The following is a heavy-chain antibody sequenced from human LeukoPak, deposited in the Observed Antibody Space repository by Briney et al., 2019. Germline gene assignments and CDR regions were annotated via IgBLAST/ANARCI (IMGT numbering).Heavy chain of an antibody. CDR2: MNPNSGNT. V-gene: IGHV1-8*02. J-gene: IGHJ4*02. Sequence: ASVKVSCKTSGYTFSSHSMNWVRQATGQGLEWMGWMNPNSGNTGYAQKFQGRVTMTRNTSISTAYMELSSLRSEDTAVYYCASTSPGYYDSSGYYSDYWGQGTLVTVSS. CDR1: GYTFSSHS. D-gene: IGHD3-22*01. CDR3: ASTSPGYYDSSGYYSDY.